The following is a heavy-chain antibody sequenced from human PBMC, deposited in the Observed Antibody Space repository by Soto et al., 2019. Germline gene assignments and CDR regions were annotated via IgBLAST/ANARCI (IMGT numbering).Heavy chain of an antibody. J-gene: IGHJ4*02. CDR2: ILHDGTNK. CDR3: ARGGSVDY. V-gene: IGHV3-30-3*01. Sequence: QVQLVESGGGVVQPGRSLRLSCVVSGFSFSRFTMHWVRQAPGKGLEWVAIILHDGTNKYYADSVKGRFTISRDNSKNTLYLQMNSLRTEDTALYYWARGGSVDYWGQGTLVTVSS. D-gene: IGHD1-26*01. CDR1: GFSFSRFT.